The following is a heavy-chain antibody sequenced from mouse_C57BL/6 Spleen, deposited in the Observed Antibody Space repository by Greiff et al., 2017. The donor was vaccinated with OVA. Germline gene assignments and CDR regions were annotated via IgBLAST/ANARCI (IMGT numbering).Heavy chain of an antibody. CDR3: ARSSRAMDY. CDR2: ISDGGSYT. V-gene: IGHV5-4*01. CDR1: GFTFSSYA. J-gene: IGHJ4*01. Sequence: EVQRVESGGGLVKPGGSLKLSCAASGFTFSSYAMSWVRQTPEKRLEWVATISDGGSYTYYPDNVKGRFTISRDNAKNNLYLQMSHLKSEDTAMYYCARSSRAMDYWGQGTSVTVSS.